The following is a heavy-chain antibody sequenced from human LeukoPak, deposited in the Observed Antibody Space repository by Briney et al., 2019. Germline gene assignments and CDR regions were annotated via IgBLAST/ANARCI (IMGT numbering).Heavy chain of an antibody. V-gene: IGHV3-49*03. CDR3: TRDHDFWRGRLDV. D-gene: IGHD3-3*01. Sequence: GGSLRLSCTASGFNFGDYSLSWFRQAPGVGLEWVAVIRREGYGGTTEYAASVKGRFTISRDDSKSIAHLQMNSLKTEDTGVYYCTRDHDFWRGRLDVWGKGTTVTVSS. CDR1: GFNFGDYS. CDR2: IRREGYGGTT. J-gene: IGHJ6*04.